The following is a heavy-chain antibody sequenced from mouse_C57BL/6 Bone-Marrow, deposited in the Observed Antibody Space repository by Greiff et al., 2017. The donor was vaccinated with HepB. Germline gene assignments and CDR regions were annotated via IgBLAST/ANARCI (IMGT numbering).Heavy chain of an antibody. CDR3: ARGGSYYYGSSYDYAMDY. D-gene: IGHD1-1*01. J-gene: IGHJ4*01. Sequence: QVQLQQSGAELVRPGASVKLSCKASGYTFTDYYINWVKQRPGQGLEWIARIYPGSGNTYYNEKFKGKATLTAEKSSSTAYMQLSSLTSEDSAVYFCARGGSYYYGSSYDYAMDYWGQGTSVTVSS. V-gene: IGHV1-76*01. CDR2: IYPGSGNT. CDR1: GYTFTDYY.